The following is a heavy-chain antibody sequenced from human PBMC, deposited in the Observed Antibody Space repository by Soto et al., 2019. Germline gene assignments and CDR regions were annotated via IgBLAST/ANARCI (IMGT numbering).Heavy chain of an antibody. CDR2: INPGGDKT. V-gene: IGHV3-23*01. CDR3: ARLDPGYCSSSSCRDFDY. J-gene: IGHJ4*02. D-gene: IGHD2-15*01. Sequence: PGGSMRLSCAASGIAFSTYSMIWVRQAPGEGLEWVSAINPGGDKTYYADSVKGRFSISRDNSENTLYLQMTNVRAEDTSIYFCARLDPGYCSSSSCRDFDYWGQGTLVTVSS. CDR1: GIAFSTYS.